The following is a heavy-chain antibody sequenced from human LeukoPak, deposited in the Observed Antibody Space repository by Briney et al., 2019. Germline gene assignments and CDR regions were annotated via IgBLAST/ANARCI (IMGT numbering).Heavy chain of an antibody. Sequence: GGSLRLSCAASGFTFSSYEMNWVRQAPGKGLEWVSYISSSGSTIYYADSGKGRFTISRDNAKNSLYLQMNSLRAEDTAVYYCASSRIMDTAMGGAFDIWGQGTMVTVSS. CDR2: ISSSGSTI. D-gene: IGHD5-18*01. CDR1: GFTFSSYE. CDR3: ASSRIMDTAMGGAFDI. J-gene: IGHJ3*02. V-gene: IGHV3-48*03.